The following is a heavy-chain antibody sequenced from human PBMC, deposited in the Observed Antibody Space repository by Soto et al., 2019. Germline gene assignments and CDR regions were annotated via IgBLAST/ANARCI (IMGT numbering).Heavy chain of an antibody. CDR2: IWYDGSNK. D-gene: IGHD3-22*01. CDR3: ARSSAGFAY. J-gene: IGHJ4*02. V-gene: IGHV3-33*01. CDR1: GFTFSSYG. Sequence: QVQLVESGGGVVQPGRSLRLSCAASGFTFSSYGMHWVRQAPGKGLKWVAVIWYDGSNKYYADSVKGRLTISRDNSKNTLYLQMNSLRAEDTAVSSCARSSAGFAYWGQGTLVTVSS.